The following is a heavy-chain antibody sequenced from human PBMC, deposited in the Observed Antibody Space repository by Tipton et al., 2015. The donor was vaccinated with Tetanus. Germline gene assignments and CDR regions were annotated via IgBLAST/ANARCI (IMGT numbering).Heavy chain of an antibody. CDR2: ISWNSGSI. CDR3: AKDITGLWGQLRGGSLDY. J-gene: IGHJ4*02. CDR1: GFTFDDYA. D-gene: IGHD5-18*01. V-gene: IGHV3-9*01. Sequence: SLRLSCAASGFTFDDYAMHWVRQAPGKGLEWVSGISWNSGSIGYADSVKGRFTISRDNAKNSLYLQMNSLRAEDTALYYCAKDITGLWGQLRGGSLDYWGQGTLVTVSS.